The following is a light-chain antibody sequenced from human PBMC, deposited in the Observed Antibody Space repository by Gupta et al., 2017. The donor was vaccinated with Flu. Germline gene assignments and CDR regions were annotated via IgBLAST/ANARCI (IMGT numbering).Light chain of an antibody. J-gene: IGKJ5*01. CDR2: FGS. CDR1: QILLHSNGYNF. V-gene: IGKV2-28*01. CDR3: KQALRTPIT. Sequence: DMVMTHSPLSMPVTSGEQASIYCRPSQILLHSNGYNFLDWYQQNPGQSPQLLIYFGSHRAAGVPDRFSGSGSGTDFTLNISRVEADDVVVYYCKQALRTPITFGQGTQLEIK.